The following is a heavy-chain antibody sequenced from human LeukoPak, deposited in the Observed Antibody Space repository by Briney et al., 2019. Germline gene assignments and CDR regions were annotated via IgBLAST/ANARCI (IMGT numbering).Heavy chain of an antibody. CDR2: IRSKAYGGTT. V-gene: IGHV3-49*04. Sequence: GGSLRLSCTASGFTSGDYAMSWVRQAPGKGLGWVGFIRSKAYGGTTEYAASVKGRLTIPRDDSKSIAYLQMNSLKTEDTAVYYCTRVRGVVPAPAGYYMDVWGKGTTVTISS. CDR3: TRVRGVVPAPAGYYMDV. J-gene: IGHJ6*03. CDR1: GFTSGDYA. D-gene: IGHD2-2*01.